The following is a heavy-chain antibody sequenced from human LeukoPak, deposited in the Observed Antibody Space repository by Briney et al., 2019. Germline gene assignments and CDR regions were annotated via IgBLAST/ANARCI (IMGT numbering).Heavy chain of an antibody. V-gene: IGHV1-24*01. Sequence: GASVKVSCKASGYTFTSYAMHWVRQAPGKGLEWMGGSDPEDGEITYAQKFQGRVTMTEDTSTGTAYMELSSLKSEDTAVYYCATTYYETSGYYYKIAGWYFDLWGRGTLVTVPS. CDR3: ATTYYETSGYYYKIAGWYFDL. D-gene: IGHD3-22*01. J-gene: IGHJ2*01. CDR2: SDPEDGEI. CDR1: GYTFTSYA.